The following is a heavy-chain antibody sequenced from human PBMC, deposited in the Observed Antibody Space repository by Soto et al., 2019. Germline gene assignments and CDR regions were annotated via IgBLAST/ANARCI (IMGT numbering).Heavy chain of an antibody. D-gene: IGHD3-22*01. J-gene: IGHJ6*02. CDR3: AKDIGGTYYYDSSGYWHPPYGMDV. Sequence: GGSLRLSCAASGFTFSSYGMHWVRQAPGKGLEWVAVISYDGSNKYYADSVKGRFTISRDNSKNTLYLQMNSLRAEDTAVYYCAKDIGGTYYYDSSGYWHPPYGMDVWGQGTTVTVSS. V-gene: IGHV3-30*18. CDR1: GFTFSSYG. CDR2: ISYDGSNK.